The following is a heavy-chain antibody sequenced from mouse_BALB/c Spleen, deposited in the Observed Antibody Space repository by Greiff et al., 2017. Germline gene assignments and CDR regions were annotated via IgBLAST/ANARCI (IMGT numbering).Heavy chain of an antibody. J-gene: IGHJ4*01. CDR2: IRSKSNNYAT. CDR1: GFTFNTYA. D-gene: IGHD2-4*01. Sequence: EVMLVESGGGLVQPKGSLKLSCAASGFTFNTYAMNWVRQAPGKGLEWVARIRSKSNNYATYYADSVKDRFTISRDDSQSMLYLQMNNLKTEDTAMYYCVRHPTMITRGYYAMDYWGQGTSVTVSS. V-gene: IGHV10-1*02. CDR3: VRHPTMITRGYYAMDY.